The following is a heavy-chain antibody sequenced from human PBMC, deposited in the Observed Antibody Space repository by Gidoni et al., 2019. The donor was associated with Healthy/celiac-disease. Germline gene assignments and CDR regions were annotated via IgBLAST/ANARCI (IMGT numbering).Heavy chain of an antibody. CDR2: INHSGST. CDR1: GGSFSGYY. V-gene: IGHV4-34*01. J-gene: IGHJ4*02. Sequence: QVQLQQWGAGLLKPSETLSLTCAVYGGSFSGYYWSWIRQPPGKGLEWIGEINHSGSTNYNPSLKSRVTISVDTSKNQFSLKLSSVTAADTAVYYCAREGYDSSGYYGYWGQGTLVTVSS. D-gene: IGHD3-22*01. CDR3: AREGYDSSGYYGY.